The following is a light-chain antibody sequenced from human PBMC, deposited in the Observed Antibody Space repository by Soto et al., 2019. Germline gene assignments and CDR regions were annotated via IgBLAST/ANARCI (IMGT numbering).Light chain of an antibody. CDR1: QTLRRTY. Sequence: HSTGTLSLSPGERATLSCRASQTLRRTYIAWYQQKPGQAPTRLIYAASKRATGIPDRFSGSSSGTDFSLTIIRLQPEDFATYYSQLDYVNPSTFGRGTKVDIK. J-gene: IGKJ4*01. CDR2: AAS. V-gene: IGKV3-20*01. CDR3: QLDYVNPST.